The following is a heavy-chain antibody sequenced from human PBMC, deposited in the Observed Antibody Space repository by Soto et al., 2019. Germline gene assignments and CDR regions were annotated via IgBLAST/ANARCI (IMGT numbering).Heavy chain of an antibody. D-gene: IGHD4-17*01. J-gene: IGHJ4*02. CDR1: GGSFSSGGYS. Sequence: PPETLSLTCAVSGGSFSSGGYSWIWIRQPPVKGLEWIGYIYHIGRTYYNPSLKSRVTISVDRSKNKFSLKLSSVTAADTAVDYCARDLGGDLDYWGQGTLVIVSS. CDR2: IYHIGRT. V-gene: IGHV4-30-2*01. CDR3: ARDLGGDLDY.